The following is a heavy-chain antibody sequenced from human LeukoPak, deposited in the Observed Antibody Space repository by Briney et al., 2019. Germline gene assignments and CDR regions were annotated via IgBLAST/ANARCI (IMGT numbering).Heavy chain of an antibody. CDR3: ASGGYYYDSSGYKGYDY. D-gene: IGHD3-22*01. CDR2: ISSSTSYI. V-gene: IGHV3-21*01. J-gene: IGHJ4*02. CDR1: GFTFSSYS. Sequence: GGSLRLSCAASGFTFSSYSMDWVRQAPGKGLEWVSSISSSTSYIYYADSVKGRFTISRDNAKNSLYLQMNSLRAEDTAVYYCASGGYYYDSSGYKGYDYWGQGTLVTVSS.